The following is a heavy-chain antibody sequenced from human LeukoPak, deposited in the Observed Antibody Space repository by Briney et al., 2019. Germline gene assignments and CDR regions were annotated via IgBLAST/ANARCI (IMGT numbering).Heavy chain of an antibody. CDR2: ISSSGSTI. D-gene: IGHD3-16*01. CDR1: GFTFSSYE. V-gene: IGHV3-48*03. J-gene: IGHJ4*02. Sequence: PGGSLRLSCAASGFTFSSYEMNWVRQAPGKGLEWVSYISSSGSTIYYADSVKGRFTISRDNAKNSLYLQMKSLRAEDTAVYYCATTVAPWGETNDYWGQGTLVTVSS. CDR3: ATTVAPWGETNDY.